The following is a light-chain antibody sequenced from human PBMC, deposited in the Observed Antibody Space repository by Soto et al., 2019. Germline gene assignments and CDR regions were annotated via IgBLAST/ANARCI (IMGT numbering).Light chain of an antibody. J-gene: IGKJ1*01. CDR3: QQYSSLWT. Sequence: EIVLTQSPGTLSLSPGERATLSCRTSQSVGNNYLAWYQQKPGQAPRLLIYGASSRATGIPDRFSGSGSGTDFTLSISRLEPEDFAVYYCQQYSSLWTFGQGTKVDIK. CDR1: QSVGNNY. CDR2: GAS. V-gene: IGKV3-20*01.